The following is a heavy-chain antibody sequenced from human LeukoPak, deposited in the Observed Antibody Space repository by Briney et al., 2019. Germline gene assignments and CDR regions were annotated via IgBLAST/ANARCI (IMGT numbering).Heavy chain of an antibody. CDR1: GLTFSKYW. Sequence: GGSLRLSCAASGLTFSKYWMSWVRQAPGKGLEWVANIKQDGSEKNYVDSVKGRFTISRDNAKNSFSLQMNSLRAEDTAVYYCARDWKGYYYGMDVWGQGTTVTVSS. CDR2: IKQDGSEK. J-gene: IGHJ6*02. D-gene: IGHD1-1*01. V-gene: IGHV3-7*01. CDR3: ARDWKGYYYGMDV.